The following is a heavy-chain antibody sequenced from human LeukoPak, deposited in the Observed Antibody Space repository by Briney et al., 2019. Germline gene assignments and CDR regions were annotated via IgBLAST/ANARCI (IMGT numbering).Heavy chain of an antibody. V-gene: IGHV3-30*03. Sequence: PWGSLRLSCAASGFTFSSYGMHWVRQAPGKGLEWVAVISYDGSNKYYADSVKGRFTISRDNSKNTLYLQMNSLRAEDTAVYYCAREVVIFPDYYYYGMDVWGQGTTVTVSS. CDR2: ISYDGSNK. D-gene: IGHD3-9*01. J-gene: IGHJ6*02. CDR1: GFTFSSYG. CDR3: AREVVIFPDYYYYGMDV.